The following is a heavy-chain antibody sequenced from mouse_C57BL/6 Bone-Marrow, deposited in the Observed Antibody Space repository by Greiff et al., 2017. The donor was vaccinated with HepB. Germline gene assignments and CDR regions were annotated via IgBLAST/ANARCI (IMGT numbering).Heavy chain of an antibody. D-gene: IGHD3-3*01. CDR2: IYPGSGNT. Sequence: QVHVKQSGAELVRPGASVKLSCKASGYTFTDYYINWVKQRPGQGLEWIARIYPGSGNTYYNEKFKGKATLTAEKSSSTAYMQLSSLTSEDSAVYFCARWGTSYYFDYWGQGTTLTVSS. CDR1: GYTFTDYY. V-gene: IGHV1-76*01. CDR3: ARWGTSYYFDY. J-gene: IGHJ2*01.